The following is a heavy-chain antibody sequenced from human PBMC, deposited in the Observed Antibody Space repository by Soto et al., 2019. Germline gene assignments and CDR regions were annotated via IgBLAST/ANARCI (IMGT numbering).Heavy chain of an antibody. CDR2: ISGSGGST. V-gene: IGHV3-23*01. D-gene: IGHD3-3*01. CDR1: GFTFSSYA. Sequence: GGSLRLSCAASGFTFSSYAMSWVRQAPGKGLEWVSAISGSGGSTYYADSVKGRFTISRDNSKNTLYLQMNSLRAEDTAVYYCAKSQTEDFWSGTGPIRNGMDVWGQGTTVTVSS. CDR3: AKSQTEDFWSGTGPIRNGMDV. J-gene: IGHJ6*02.